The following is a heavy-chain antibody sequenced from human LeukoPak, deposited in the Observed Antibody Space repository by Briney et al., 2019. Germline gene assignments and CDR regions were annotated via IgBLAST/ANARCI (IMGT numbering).Heavy chain of an antibody. V-gene: IGHV3-72*01. Sequence: GGSLRLSCAASGFTFSDHHMDWVRQAPGKGLEWVGRTRNKANSYTTEYAASVKGRFTISRGDSKNSLYLQMNSLKTEDTAVYYCASGGQWLNYWGQGTLVTVSS. J-gene: IGHJ4*02. CDR3: ASGGQWLNY. CDR1: GFTFSDHH. CDR2: TRNKANSYTT. D-gene: IGHD6-19*01.